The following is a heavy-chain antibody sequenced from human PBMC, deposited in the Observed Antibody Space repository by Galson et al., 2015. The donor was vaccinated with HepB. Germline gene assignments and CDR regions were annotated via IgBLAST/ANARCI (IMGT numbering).Heavy chain of an antibody. Sequence: SLRLSCATSGFTFSTYAMSWVRQAPGKGLEWVSRIGGSGSSTYYADSVKGRFTISRDNSKNTLFPQMNSLRAEDTALYYCAKDPMSAAGANDYWGQGTLVTVSS. CDR3: AKDPMSAAGANDY. CDR1: GFTFSTYA. J-gene: IGHJ4*02. D-gene: IGHD6-13*01. V-gene: IGHV3-23*01. CDR2: IGGSGSST.